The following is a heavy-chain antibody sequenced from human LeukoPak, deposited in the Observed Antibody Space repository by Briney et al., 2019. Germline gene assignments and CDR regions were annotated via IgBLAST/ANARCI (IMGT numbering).Heavy chain of an antibody. CDR2: IYYSGST. J-gene: IGHJ6*02. CDR3: ARHFRGSSWYYYYYGMDV. CDR1: GGSISSYY. Sequence: SETLSLTYTVSGGSISSYYWSWIRQPPGKGLEWIGYIYYSGSTNYNPSLKSRVTISVDTSKNQFSLKLSSVTAADTAVYYCARHFRGSSWYYYYYGMDVWGQGTTVTVSS. V-gene: IGHV4-59*08. D-gene: IGHD6-13*01.